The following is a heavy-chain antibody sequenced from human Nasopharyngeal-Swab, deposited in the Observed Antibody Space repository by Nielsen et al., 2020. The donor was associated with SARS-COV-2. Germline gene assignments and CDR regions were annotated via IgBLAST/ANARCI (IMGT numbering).Heavy chain of an antibody. J-gene: IGHJ4*02. CDR1: GGSISSYY. V-gene: IGHV4-59*08. Sequence: SETLSLTCTVSGGSISSYYWSWIRQPPGKGLEWIGYIYYSGSTNYNPSLKSRVTISVDTSKNQFSLKLSSVTAADTAVYYCARLNSGTDFWSGYYNSGFDYWGQGTLVTVSS. D-gene: IGHD3-3*01. CDR2: IYYSGST. CDR3: ARLNSGTDFWSGYYNSGFDY.